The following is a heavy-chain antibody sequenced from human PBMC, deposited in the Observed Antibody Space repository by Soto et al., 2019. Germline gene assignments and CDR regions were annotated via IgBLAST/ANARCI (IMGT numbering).Heavy chain of an antibody. V-gene: IGHV4-38-2*02. D-gene: IGHD6-19*01. CDR3: ERDNDTGWSVED. CDR1: CYSITSGYF. Sequence: PSETLSLTCAVSCYSITSGYFWGWIRQPPWKGLEWIGSMKHRGSIYYNPSLKSRVTMSVDTSKNQLSLKMTSVTAADTAVYYCERDNDTGWSVEDWGQGIMVTVSS. J-gene: IGHJ4*02. CDR2: MKHRGSI.